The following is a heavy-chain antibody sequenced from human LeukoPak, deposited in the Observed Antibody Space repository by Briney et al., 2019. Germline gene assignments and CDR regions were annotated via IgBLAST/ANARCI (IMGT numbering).Heavy chain of an antibody. CDR3: ARAAYGSGWYYFDY. CDR2: IWYDGSNK. CDR1: GFTFSSYG. V-gene: IGHV3-33*01. D-gene: IGHD6-19*01. J-gene: IGHJ4*02. Sequence: PGRSLRLSCAASGFTFSSYGMHWVRQAPGKGLEWVAVIWYDGSNKYYADSVKGRFTISRDNSKNTLYLQMNSLRAEDTAVYYCARAAYGSGWYYFDYWGQGTLVTVSS.